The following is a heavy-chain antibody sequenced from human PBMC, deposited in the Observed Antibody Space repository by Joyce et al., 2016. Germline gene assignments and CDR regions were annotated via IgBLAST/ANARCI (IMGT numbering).Heavy chain of an antibody. V-gene: IGHV3-7*02. CDR2: IFQDGSKQ. J-gene: IGHJ4*02. Sequence: EVNLVESGGGLVQPGGSLRLSCAASGITFRNYCMSWVRQASGKGLELLANIFQDGSKQFYVDSVKGRFTIARDNAKNLLYLQMKSLRVEDTAVYYCVTTNYWNITNWSPHFESWGQGALVTVSS. CDR1: GITFRNYC. D-gene: IGHD2-2*01. CDR3: VTTNYWNITNWSPHFES.